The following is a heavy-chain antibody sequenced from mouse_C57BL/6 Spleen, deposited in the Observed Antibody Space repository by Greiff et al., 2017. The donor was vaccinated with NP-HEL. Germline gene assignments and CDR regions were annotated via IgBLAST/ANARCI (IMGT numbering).Heavy chain of an antibody. V-gene: IGHV1-52*01. Sequence: QVQLQQPGAELVRPGSSVKLSCKASGYTFTSYWMHWVKQRPIQGLEWIGNIDPSDSETHYNQKFKDKATLTVDKSSSTAYMQLSSLTSEDSAVYYCATVVATDYAMDYWGQRASVTVSS. D-gene: IGHD1-1*01. J-gene: IGHJ4*01. CDR1: GYTFTSYW. CDR3: ATVVATDYAMDY. CDR2: IDPSDSET.